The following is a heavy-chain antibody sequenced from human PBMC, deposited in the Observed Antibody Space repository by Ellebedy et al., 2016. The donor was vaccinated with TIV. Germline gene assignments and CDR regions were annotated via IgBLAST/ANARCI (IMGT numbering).Heavy chain of an antibody. CDR1: GFTFSSYA. V-gene: IGHV3-30-3*01. CDR2: ISYDGSNK. J-gene: IGHJ4*02. D-gene: IGHD3-22*01. Sequence: GESLKISCAASGFTFSSYAMHWVRQAPGKGLEWVAVISYDGSNKYYADSVKGRFTISRDNSKNTLYLQMNSLRAEDTAVYYCARDHYDSSGYHPESDYWGQGTLVTVSS. CDR3: ARDHYDSSGYHPESDY.